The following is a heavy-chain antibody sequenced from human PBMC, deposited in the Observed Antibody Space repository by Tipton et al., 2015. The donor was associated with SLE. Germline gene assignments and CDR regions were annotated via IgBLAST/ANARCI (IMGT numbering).Heavy chain of an antibody. CDR3: ARKWGI. Sequence: TLSLTCVVYGGPLSDSYWSWVRQPPGKGLEYIGEINQSGSTNYNTSLNSRVTISIDTANNQFSLNLTSVTAADTAMYFCARKWGIWGQGTRVTVSS. CDR2: INQSGST. J-gene: IGHJ3*02. D-gene: IGHD2-8*01. V-gene: IGHV4-34*01. CDR1: GGPLSDSY.